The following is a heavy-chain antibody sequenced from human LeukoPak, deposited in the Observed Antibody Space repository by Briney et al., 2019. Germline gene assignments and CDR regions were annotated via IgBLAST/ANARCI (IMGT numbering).Heavy chain of an antibody. Sequence: GASVKVSCKASGYTFTSYGVSWVRQAPGQGLEWMGWVSAYNGHTDYAQKLQGRVTMTTDTSTSTAYMELRSLRSDDTAVYYCVRGIHSGSSGPYYFDYWGQGILITVSS. CDR1: GYTFTSYG. CDR3: VRGIHSGSSGPYYFDY. V-gene: IGHV1-18*01. D-gene: IGHD1-26*01. J-gene: IGHJ4*02. CDR2: VSAYNGHT.